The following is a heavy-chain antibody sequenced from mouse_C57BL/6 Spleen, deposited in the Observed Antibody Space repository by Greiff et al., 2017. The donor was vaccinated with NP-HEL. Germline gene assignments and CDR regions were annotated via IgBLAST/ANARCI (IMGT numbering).Heavy chain of an antibody. V-gene: IGHV5-16*01. CDR3: ARVSNYYGSSYWFAY. CDR2: INYDGSST. CDR1: GFTFSDYY. J-gene: IGHJ3*01. Sequence: EVQVVESEGGLVQPGSSMKLSCTASGFTFSDYYMAWVRQVPEKGLEWVANINYDGSSTYYLDSLKSRFIISRDNAKNILYLQMSSLKSEDTATYYCARVSNYYGSSYWFAYWGQGTLVTVSA. D-gene: IGHD1-1*01.